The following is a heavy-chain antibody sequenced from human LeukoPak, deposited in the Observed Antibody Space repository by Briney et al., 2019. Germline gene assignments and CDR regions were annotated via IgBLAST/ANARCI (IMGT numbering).Heavy chain of an antibody. D-gene: IGHD3-22*01. V-gene: IGHV3-11*04. CDR1: GFTFSDYY. CDR3: ARAYYYDSSGYYPTSYYYYYMDV. J-gene: IGHJ6*03. Sequence: GGSLRLSCAASGFTFSDYYMSWLRQAPGKGLEGVSYISSSGSNIYYADSVKGRFSISRDNAKNSLYLQMNSLRAEDTAVYYCARAYYYDSSGYYPTSYYYYYMDVWGKGTTVTVSS. CDR2: ISSSGSNI.